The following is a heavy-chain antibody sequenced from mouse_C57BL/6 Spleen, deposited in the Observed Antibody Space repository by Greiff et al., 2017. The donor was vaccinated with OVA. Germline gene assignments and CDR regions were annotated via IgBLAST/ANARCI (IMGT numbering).Heavy chain of an antibody. Sequence: EVKLVESGGGLVQPGESLKLSCESNEYEFPSHDMSWVRKTPEKRLELVAAINSDGGSTYYPDTMERRFIISRDNTKKTLYLQMSRLRSEDTALDYGARHTYCSNHWYFDVWGTGTTVTVSS. CDR1: EYEFPSHD. CDR2: INSDGGST. J-gene: IGHJ1*03. V-gene: IGHV5-2*01. CDR3: ARHTYCSNHWYFDV. D-gene: IGHD2-5*01.